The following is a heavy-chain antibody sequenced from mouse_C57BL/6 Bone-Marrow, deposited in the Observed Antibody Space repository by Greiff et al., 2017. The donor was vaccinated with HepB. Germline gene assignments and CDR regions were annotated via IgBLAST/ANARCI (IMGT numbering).Heavy chain of an antibody. V-gene: IGHV1-63*01. CDR1: GYTFTNYW. CDR3: ARDGYYLDY. CDR2: IYPGGGYT. D-gene: IGHD2-3*01. J-gene: IGHJ2*01. Sequence: VQLQQPGAELVRPGSSVKMSCKASGYTFTNYWIGWAKQRPGHGLEWIGDIYPGGGYTNYNEKFKSKATLTVDKSSSTAYMQLSSLTSEDSAVYYCARDGYYLDYWGQGTTLTVSS.